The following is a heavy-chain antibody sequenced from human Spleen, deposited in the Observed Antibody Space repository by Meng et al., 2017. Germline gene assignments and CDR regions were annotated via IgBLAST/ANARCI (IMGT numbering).Heavy chain of an antibody. D-gene: IGHD6-13*01. CDR2: ISGSGGST. Sequence: EVHLVESGGGLVKRGGSMRLSCAASGFTFSSNAMSWVRQAPGKGLEWVSDISGSGGSTYYADSVKGRFTISRDNSKNTLYLQMDSLRAEDTAVYYCAKGVAAANPYYFDYWGQGTLVTVSS. CDR3: AKGVAAANPYYFDY. J-gene: IGHJ4*02. CDR1: GFTFSSNA. V-gene: IGHV3-23*04.